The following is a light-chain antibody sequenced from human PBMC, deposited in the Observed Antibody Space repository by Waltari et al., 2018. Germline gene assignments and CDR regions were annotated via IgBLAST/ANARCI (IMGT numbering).Light chain of an antibody. Sequence: DIQMTQSPSSLSASVGDRVTISCRASQDIRNHLGWFQQKPEKAPKRLIHASSTLESGFPSRFSGSGSGTEFTLTITSLQPEDFATYYCLQHNDYPFTFGQGTKLEIK. CDR3: LQHNDYPFT. V-gene: IGKV1-17*01. CDR2: ASS. CDR1: QDIRNH. J-gene: IGKJ2*01.